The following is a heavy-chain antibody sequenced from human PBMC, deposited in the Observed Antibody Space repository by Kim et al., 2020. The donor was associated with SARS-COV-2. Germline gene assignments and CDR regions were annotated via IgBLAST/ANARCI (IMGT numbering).Heavy chain of an antibody. CDR3: ARANAGPFDY. D-gene: IGHD7-27*01. CDR1: GGSISSYY. V-gene: IGHV4-59*01. Sequence: SETLSLTCTVSGGSISSYYWSWIRQPPGKGLEWIGYIYYSGSTNYNPSLKSRVTISVDTSKNQFSLKLSSVTAADTAVYYCARANAGPFDYWGQGTLVTV. CDR2: IYYSGST. J-gene: IGHJ4*02.